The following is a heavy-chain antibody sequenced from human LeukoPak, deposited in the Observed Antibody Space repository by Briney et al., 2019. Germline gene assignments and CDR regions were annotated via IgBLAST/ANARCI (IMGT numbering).Heavy chain of an antibody. J-gene: IGHJ3*02. Sequence: PETLSLTCTVSGYSISSGYYWGWIRQPPGKGLEWIGSIYHSGSTYYNPSLKSRVTISVDTSKNQFSLKLSSVTAADTAVYYCARDQSDAFDIWGQGTMVTVSS. V-gene: IGHV4-38-2*02. CDR1: GYSISSGYY. CDR3: ARDQSDAFDI. CDR2: IYHSGST.